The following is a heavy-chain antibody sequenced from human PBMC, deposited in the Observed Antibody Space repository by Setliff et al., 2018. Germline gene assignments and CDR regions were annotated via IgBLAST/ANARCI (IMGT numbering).Heavy chain of an antibody. V-gene: IGHV4-34*01. D-gene: IGHD6-6*01. CDR1: GGTFSDYY. CDR3: ARGRNVAARLLDS. CDR2: INHRGST. Sequence: SETLSLTCAAYGGTFSDYYWTWIRQPPGKGLEWVGEINHRGSTNYNPSLRSRVTISVDTSKDQFSLKLISMTAADTAVYYCARGRNVAARLLDSWGQGTLVTVSS. J-gene: IGHJ4*02.